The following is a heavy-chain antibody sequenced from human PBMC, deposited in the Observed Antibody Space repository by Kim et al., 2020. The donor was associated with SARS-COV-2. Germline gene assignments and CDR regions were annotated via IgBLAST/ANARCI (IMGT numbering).Heavy chain of an antibody. Sequence: SETLSLTCTVSGGSISSYYWTWIRQPPGKGLEWIGSIYYSGSTNYNPSLKSRVTISVDTSKNQFSLKLSSVTAADTAVYYCARHRALGSGWPFDYWGQGT. CDR2: IYYSGST. CDR3: ARHRALGSGWPFDY. D-gene: IGHD6-19*01. V-gene: IGHV4-59*08. J-gene: IGHJ4*02. CDR1: GGSISSYY.